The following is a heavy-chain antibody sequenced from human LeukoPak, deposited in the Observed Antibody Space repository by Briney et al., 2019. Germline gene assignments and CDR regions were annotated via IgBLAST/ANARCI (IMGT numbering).Heavy chain of an antibody. CDR3: ARDWSPPEGFDY. CDR2: ISSSSSYI. CDR1: GFTFSSYS. Sequence: GGSLRLSCAASGFTFSSYSMNWVRQAPRKGLEWVSSISSSSSYIYYADSVKGRFTISRDNAKNSLYLQMNSLRAEDTAVYYCARDWSPPEGFDYWGQGTLVTVSS. J-gene: IGHJ4*02. V-gene: IGHV3-21*01.